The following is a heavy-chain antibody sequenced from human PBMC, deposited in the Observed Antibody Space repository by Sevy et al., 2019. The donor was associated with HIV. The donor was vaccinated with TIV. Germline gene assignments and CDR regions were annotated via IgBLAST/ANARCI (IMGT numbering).Heavy chain of an antibody. V-gene: IGHV3-48*02. CDR1: GFTFSSYS. J-gene: IGHJ6*02. CDR3: ARDWRGMALTYYYYGMDV. D-gene: IGHD3-16*01. CDR2: ISSSSSTI. Sequence: GGSLRLSCAASGFTFSSYSMNWVRQAPGKGLEWVSYISSSSSTIYYADSMKGRFTISRDNAKNSLYLQMNSLRDEDTAGYYCARDWRGMALTYYYYGMDVWGQGTTVTVSS.